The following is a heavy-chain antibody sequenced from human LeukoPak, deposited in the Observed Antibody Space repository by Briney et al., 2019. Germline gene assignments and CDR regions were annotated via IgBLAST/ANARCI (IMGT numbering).Heavy chain of an antibody. CDR1: GFTFSDYT. CDR2: IWHDGTYI. D-gene: IGHD6-13*01. Sequence: GGSLRLSCPASGFTFSDYTMQWLRQAPGKGLEWVAVIWHDGTYISYGDSVRGRFTISRDNSKNTLYLQMNSLRAEDTAVYYCAREGPTTAAGSGAPDIWGLGTMVTVSS. V-gene: IGHV3-33*01. CDR3: AREGPTTAAGSGAPDI. J-gene: IGHJ3*02.